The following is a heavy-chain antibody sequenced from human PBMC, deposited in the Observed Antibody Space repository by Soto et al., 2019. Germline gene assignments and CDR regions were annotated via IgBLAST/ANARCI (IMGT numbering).Heavy chain of an antibody. J-gene: IGHJ4*02. D-gene: IGHD3-22*01. CDR3: ALFYYYDSSGYYTEYYFDY. CDR1: GFSLSTSGVG. CDR2: IYWNDDK. V-gene: IGHV2-5*01. Sequence: TLVNPTQTLTLTCTFSGFSLSTSGVGVGWIRQPPGKALEWLALIYWNDDKRYSPSLKSRLTITKDTSKNQVVLTMTNMDPVDTATYYCALFYYYDSSGYYTEYYFDYWGQGTLVTVSS.